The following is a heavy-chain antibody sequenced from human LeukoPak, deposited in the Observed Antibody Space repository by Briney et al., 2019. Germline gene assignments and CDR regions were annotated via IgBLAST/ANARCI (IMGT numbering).Heavy chain of an antibody. D-gene: IGHD5-12*01. CDR3: ARGVVATTGIYYYYYMDV. Sequence: EASVKVSCKASGYTFTSHDINWVCQATGQGLEWMGWMNPNNGNTDYAQKFQGRVTMTRNTSISTAYMELSSLRSEDTAVYYCARGVVATTGIYYYYYMDVWGKGTTVT. J-gene: IGHJ6*03. CDR2: MNPNNGNT. V-gene: IGHV1-8*01. CDR1: GYTFTSHD.